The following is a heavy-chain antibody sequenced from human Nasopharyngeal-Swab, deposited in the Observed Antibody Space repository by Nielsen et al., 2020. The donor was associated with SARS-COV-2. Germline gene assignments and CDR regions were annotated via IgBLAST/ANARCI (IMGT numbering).Heavy chain of an antibody. CDR3: AITMVRGYGMDV. CDR1: GYTFTSYY. J-gene: IGHJ6*02. Sequence: SVNVSCKASGYTFTSYYMHWVRQAPGQGLEWMGIINPSGGSTSYAQKFQGRVTMTRDTSTSTVYMELSSLRSEDTAVYYCAITMVRGYGMDVWGQGTTVTVSS. V-gene: IGHV1-46*01. D-gene: IGHD3-10*01. CDR2: INPSGGST.